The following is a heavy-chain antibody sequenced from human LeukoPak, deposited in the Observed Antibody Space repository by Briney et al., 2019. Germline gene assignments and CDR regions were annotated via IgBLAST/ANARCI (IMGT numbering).Heavy chain of an antibody. Sequence: GRSLRLSCAASGFTFSSYGMHWVRQAPGKGLEWVAVIWYDGGNKYYADSVKGRFTISRDNSKNTLYLQMNSLRAEDTAVYYCARDSLVLYYFDYWGQGTLVTVSS. V-gene: IGHV3-33*01. J-gene: IGHJ4*02. CDR2: IWYDGGNK. CDR3: ARDSLVLYYFDY. CDR1: GFTFSSYG. D-gene: IGHD2-8*02.